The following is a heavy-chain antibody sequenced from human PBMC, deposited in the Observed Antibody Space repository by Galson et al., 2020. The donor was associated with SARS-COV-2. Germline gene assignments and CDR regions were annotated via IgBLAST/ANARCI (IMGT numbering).Heavy chain of an antibody. CDR1: GYTISRGYY. CDR3: ARGSGSLTTMIVVVITGGVFDY. Sequence: PSETLSLTCAVSGYTISRGYYWGWIRQPPGKGLEWIGSIHHSGRTYYNPSLKRRATISVDTSKNQFSLELSSLTAADTAVYYCARGSGSLTTMIVVVITGGVFDYWGQGTLVTVSS. V-gene: IGHV4-38-2*01. D-gene: IGHD3-22*01. J-gene: IGHJ4*02. CDR2: IHHSGRT.